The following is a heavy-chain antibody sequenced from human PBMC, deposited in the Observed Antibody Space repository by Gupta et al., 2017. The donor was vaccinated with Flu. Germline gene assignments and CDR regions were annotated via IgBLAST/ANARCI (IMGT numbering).Heavy chain of an antibody. V-gene: IGHV3-74*01. Sequence: SCVASGVTRSNNWMHCVRQVPGKGLLWVSRIKQDGRRTDYAGSVRGRFTISRDNARNTLYLQMTNLRAEDMAVYFCGRDFGGADDDGGQGTLVSVAS. J-gene: IGHJ4*02. CDR2: IKQDGRRT. CDR1: GVTRSNNW. D-gene: IGHD3-16*01. CDR3: GRDFGGADDD.